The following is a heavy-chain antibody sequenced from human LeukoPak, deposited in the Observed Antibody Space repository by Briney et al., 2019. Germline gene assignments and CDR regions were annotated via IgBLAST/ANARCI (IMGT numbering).Heavy chain of an antibody. CDR2: FYYSGST. CDR3: ARRNYYDSSGFDY. D-gene: IGHD3-22*01. V-gene: IGHV4-59*08. CDR1: GGSISSYY. J-gene: IGHJ4*02. Sequence: SETLSLTCTVSGGSISSYYWSWIRQPPGKGLEWIGYFYYSGSTNYNPSLKSRVTISVDTSKNQFSLKLSSVTAADTAVYYCARRNYYDSSGFDYWGQGTLVIVSS.